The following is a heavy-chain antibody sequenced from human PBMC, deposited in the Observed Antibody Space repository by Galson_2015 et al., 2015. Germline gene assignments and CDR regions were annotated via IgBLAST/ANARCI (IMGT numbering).Heavy chain of an antibody. V-gene: IGHV1-69*13. CDR3: ATSNADVYCSGGSCYLDS. J-gene: IGHJ4*02. CDR1: GGTFSIFA. CDR2: LLPIYGTP. Sequence: SVKVSCKASGGTFSIFAISWVRQAPGQRLEWMGGLLPIYGTPNYAQKFQGRVTITADESPSTAYIELSSLTSEDTAVFYCATSNADVYCSGGSCYLDSWGQGTLVTVSS. D-gene: IGHD2-15*01.